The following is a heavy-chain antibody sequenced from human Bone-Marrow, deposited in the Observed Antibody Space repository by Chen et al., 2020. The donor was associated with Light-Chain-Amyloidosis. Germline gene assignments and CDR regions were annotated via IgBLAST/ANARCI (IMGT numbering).Heavy chain of an antibody. CDR2: ISSSSSTI. CDR3: AGSWRELLVSPYYYMDV. Sequence: EVQLVESGGGLVQPGGSLRLSCAASGFTFSSYRMNWVRQAPGKGLAWVSYISSSSSTIYYADSVKGRFTISRDNAKNSLYLQMNSLRAEDTAVYYCAGSWRELLVSPYYYMDVWGKGTTVTVSS. D-gene: IGHD1-26*01. CDR1: GFTFSSYR. J-gene: IGHJ6*03. V-gene: IGHV3-48*01.